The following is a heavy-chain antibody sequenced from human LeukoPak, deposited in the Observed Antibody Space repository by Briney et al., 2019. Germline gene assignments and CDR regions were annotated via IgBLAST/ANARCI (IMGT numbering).Heavy chain of an antibody. D-gene: IGHD3-10*01. CDR1: AFTFSSYW. Sequence: GGSLRLSCAGSAFTFSSYWMSWVRQAPGKGPEWVANIKDDGSEKYYLDSVKGRFTISRDNAKNSLYLQMNSLRAEDTAVYSCARIKEYGFDIWGQGTMVTVSS. CDR2: IKDDGSEK. J-gene: IGHJ3*02. V-gene: IGHV3-7*01. CDR3: ARIKEYGFDI.